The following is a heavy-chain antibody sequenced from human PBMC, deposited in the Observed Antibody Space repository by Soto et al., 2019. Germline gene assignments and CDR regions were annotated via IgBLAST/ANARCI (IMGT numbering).Heavy chain of an antibody. CDR2: IYYSGST. Sequence: PSETLSLTCTVPGGSISSYYWSWIRQPPGKGLEWIGYIYYSGSTNYNPSLKSRVTISVDTSKNQFSLKLSSVTAADTAVYYCARGTYDYIWGSYRGNPDAFDIWGQGTMVTVSS. V-gene: IGHV4-59*01. CDR3: ARGTYDYIWGSYRGNPDAFDI. CDR1: GGSISSYY. J-gene: IGHJ3*02. D-gene: IGHD3-16*02.